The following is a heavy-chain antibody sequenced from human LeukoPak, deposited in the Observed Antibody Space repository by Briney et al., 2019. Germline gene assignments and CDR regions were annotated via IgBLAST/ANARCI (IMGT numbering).Heavy chain of an antibody. CDR2: INPNSGGT. J-gene: IGHJ4*02. Sequence: ASVKVSCKASGYTFTGYYMHWVRQAPGQGLEWMGRINPNSGGTNYAQKFQGRVTMTRDTSISTAYMELSRLRSDDTAVYYCAREFDCSGTSCYAFDYWGQGTLVTVSS. CDR3: AREFDCSGTSCYAFDY. V-gene: IGHV1-2*06. D-gene: IGHD2-2*01. CDR1: GYTFTGYY.